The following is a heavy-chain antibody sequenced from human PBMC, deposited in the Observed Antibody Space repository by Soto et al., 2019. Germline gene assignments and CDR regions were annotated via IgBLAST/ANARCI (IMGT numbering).Heavy chain of an antibody. Sequence: GRSLRLPCTVSGVIFIEYGMHWVSQAQGKGLEWVAVIWYDGSNKYYADSVKGRFTISRDNSKNTMSLQMTNMDPVDTATYYCAHSVWSGYYLVNWFDPWGQGTLVTVSS. CDR3: AHSVWSGYYLVNWFDP. V-gene: IGHV3-33*03. J-gene: IGHJ5*02. D-gene: IGHD3-3*01. CDR1: GVIFIEYG. CDR2: IWYDGSNK.